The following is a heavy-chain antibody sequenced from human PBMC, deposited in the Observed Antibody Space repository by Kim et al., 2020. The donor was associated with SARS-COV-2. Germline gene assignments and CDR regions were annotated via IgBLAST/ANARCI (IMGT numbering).Heavy chain of an antibody. J-gene: IGHJ5*02. CDR1: GGTFSSYT. D-gene: IGHD6-13*01. V-gene: IGHV1-69*02. CDR3: ARAGYSSSWYRENWFDP. CDR2: IIPILGIA. Sequence: SVKVSCKASGGTFSSYTISWVRQAPGQGLEWMGRIIPILGIANYAQKFQGRVTITADKSTSTAYMELSSLRSEDTAVYYCARAGYSSSWYRENWFDPWGQGTLVTVSS.